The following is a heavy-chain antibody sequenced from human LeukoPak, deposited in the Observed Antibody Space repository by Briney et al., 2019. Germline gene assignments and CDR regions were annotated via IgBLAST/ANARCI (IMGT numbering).Heavy chain of an antibody. CDR3: AKSSRRRITMIMDAFDI. J-gene: IGHJ3*02. V-gene: IGHV3-23*01. Sequence: PGGSLRLSCAASGFTFSSYAMSWVRQAPGKGLKWVSTINDNGDGTYYADSVKGRFTISRDNAKNSLYLQMNSLRAEDTALYYCAKSSRRRITMIMDAFDIWGQGTMVTVSS. D-gene: IGHD3-22*01. CDR1: GFTFSSYA. CDR2: INDNGDGT.